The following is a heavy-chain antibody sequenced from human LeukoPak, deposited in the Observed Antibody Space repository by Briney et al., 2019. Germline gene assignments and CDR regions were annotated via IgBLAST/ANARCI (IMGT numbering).Heavy chain of an antibody. CDR1: GFTFGSYA. CDR2: ITGVGNTP. J-gene: IGHJ5*01. D-gene: IGHD3-10*01. V-gene: IGHV3-23*01. CDR3: AKDAVRGSGRINWFDS. Sequence: GGSLRLSSATSGFTFGSYAMTWVRQAPGKGLEWVSVITGVGNTPYYADSVKGRFTISRDNSKNTLYLQMNSLRGEDTAAYYCAKDAVRGSGRINWFDSWGQGTLVIVSS.